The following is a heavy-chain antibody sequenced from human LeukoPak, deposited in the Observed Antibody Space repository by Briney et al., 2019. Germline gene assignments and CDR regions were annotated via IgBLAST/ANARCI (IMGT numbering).Heavy chain of an antibody. CDR2: MNPNSGNT. CDR3: ARFGVGYYYYYGMDV. Sequence: ASVKVSCKASGYTFTSYDINWVRQATGQGLEWMGWMNPNSGNTGYAQKFQGRVTMTRNTSISTAYMELSSLRSEDTAVHYCARFGVGYYYYYGMDVWGQGTTVTVSS. D-gene: IGHD3-3*01. V-gene: IGHV1-8*01. J-gene: IGHJ6*02. CDR1: GYTFTSYD.